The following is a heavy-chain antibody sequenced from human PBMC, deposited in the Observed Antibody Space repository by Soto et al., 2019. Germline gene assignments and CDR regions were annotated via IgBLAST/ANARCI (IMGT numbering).Heavy chain of an antibody. J-gene: IGHJ4*02. D-gene: IGHD4-4*01. CDR3: ARDSHSPERFDS. Sequence: PGGSLRLSCAASGFSVSTSYMSWVRQAPGKGPEWVSSIHSAGSTHYADSVRGRFTISRDNAKNTLYLQMNGLGTEDTAVYYCARDSHSPERFDSWGQGTLVTVS. V-gene: IGHV3-53*01. CDR2: IHSAGST. CDR1: GFSVSTSY.